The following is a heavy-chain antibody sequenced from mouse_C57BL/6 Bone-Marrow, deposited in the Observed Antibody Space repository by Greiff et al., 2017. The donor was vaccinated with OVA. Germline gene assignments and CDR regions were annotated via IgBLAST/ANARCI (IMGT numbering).Heavy chain of an antibody. Sequence: EVQLVESGGGLVQPGGSLKLSCAASGIAFSRYWMSWVRRAPGKGLEWIGEINPDSSTINYAPSLKDKFIISRDNAKNTLYLQMSKVRSEDTALYYCARPEGYDALAYWGQGTLVTVSA. J-gene: IGHJ3*01. V-gene: IGHV4-1*01. CDR3: ARPEGYDALAY. CDR1: GIAFSRYW. CDR2: INPDSSTI. D-gene: IGHD2-2*01.